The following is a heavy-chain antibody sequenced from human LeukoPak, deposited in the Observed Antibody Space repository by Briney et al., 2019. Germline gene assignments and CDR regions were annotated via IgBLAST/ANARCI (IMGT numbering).Heavy chain of an antibody. CDR3: ARGEPYYYDSSGYYFDY. CDR1: GGSISSSNW. J-gene: IGHJ4*02. Sequence: SGTLSLTCAVSGGSISSSNWWSWVRQPPGKGLEWIGEIYHSGSTYYNPSLKSRVTISVDRSKNQFSLKLSSVTAADTAVYYCARGEPYYYDSSGYYFDYWGQGTLVTVSS. CDR2: IYHSGST. V-gene: IGHV4-4*02. D-gene: IGHD3-22*01.